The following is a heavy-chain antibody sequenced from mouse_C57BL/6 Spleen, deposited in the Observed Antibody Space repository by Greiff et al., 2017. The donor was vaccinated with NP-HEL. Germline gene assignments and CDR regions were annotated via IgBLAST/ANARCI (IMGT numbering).Heavy chain of an antibody. CDR1: GFNIKDDY. V-gene: IGHV14-4*01. J-gene: IGHJ2*01. CDR3: TLQLRLRVDY. D-gene: IGHD3-2*02. Sequence: EVQLQQSGAELVRPGASVKLSCTASGFNIKDDYMHWVKQRPEQGLEWIGWIDPENGDTEYASKFQGKATITADTSSNTAYLQLSSLTSEDTAVYYWTLQLRLRVDYWGQGTTLTVSS. CDR2: IDPENGDT.